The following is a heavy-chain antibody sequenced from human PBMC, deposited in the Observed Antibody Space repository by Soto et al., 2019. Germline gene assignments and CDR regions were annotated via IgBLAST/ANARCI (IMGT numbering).Heavy chain of an antibody. V-gene: IGHV3-20*04. CDR2: INWNGGST. CDR1: GFTFDDYG. D-gene: IGHD3-16*02. CDR3: ASGSNYDYVWGSYRFDY. J-gene: IGHJ4*02. Sequence: EVQLVESGGGVVRPGGSLRLSCAASGFTFDDYGMSWVRQAPGKGLEWVSGINWNGGSTGYADSVKGRFTISRDNAKNSLYLQMNRLRAEDTALYYCASGSNYDYVWGSYRFDYWGQGTLVTVSS.